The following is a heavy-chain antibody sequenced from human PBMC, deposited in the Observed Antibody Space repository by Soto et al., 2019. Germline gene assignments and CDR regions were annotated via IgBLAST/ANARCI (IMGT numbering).Heavy chain of an antibody. CDR2: IYHSGST. D-gene: IGHD2-15*01. CDR1: GGS. V-gene: IGHV4-30-2*01. J-gene: IGHJ4*02. CDR3: ARGYCSGGSCYLFDY. Sequence: SETLSLTCAVSGGSWSWIRQPPGKGLEWIGYIYHSGSTYYNPSLKSRVTISVDRSKNQFSLKLSSVTAADTAVYYCARGYCSGGSCYLFDYWGQGTLVTVSS.